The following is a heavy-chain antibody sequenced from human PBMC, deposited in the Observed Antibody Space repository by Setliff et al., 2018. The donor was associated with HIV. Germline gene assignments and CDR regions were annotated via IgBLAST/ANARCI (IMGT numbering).Heavy chain of an antibody. D-gene: IGHD2-15*01. CDR3: ARDQTPLDAFDI. J-gene: IGHJ3*02. Sequence: ASVKVSCKASGYTFTGYHMHWVRQAPGQGLEWMGWINPNTGGTNYAQKFQGRVTMTRDTSISTAYMELRRLRSDDTAMYYCARDQTPLDAFDIWGQGTMVTVSS. V-gene: IGHV1-2*02. CDR1: GYTFTGYH. CDR2: INPNTGGT.